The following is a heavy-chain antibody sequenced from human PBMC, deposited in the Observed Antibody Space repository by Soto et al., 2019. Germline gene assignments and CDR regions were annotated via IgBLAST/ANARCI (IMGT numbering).Heavy chain of an antibody. CDR1: GGSISSSSYY. CDR3: ARHIAAAGTVWVYYYYYMDV. Sequence: PSETLSLTCTVSGGSISSSSYYWGWIRQPPGKGLEWIGSIYYSGSTYYNPSLKSRVTISVDTSKNQFSLKLSSVTAADTAVYYCARHIAAAGTVWVYYYYYMDVWGKGTTVTVSS. J-gene: IGHJ6*03. V-gene: IGHV4-39*01. D-gene: IGHD6-13*01. CDR2: IYYSGST.